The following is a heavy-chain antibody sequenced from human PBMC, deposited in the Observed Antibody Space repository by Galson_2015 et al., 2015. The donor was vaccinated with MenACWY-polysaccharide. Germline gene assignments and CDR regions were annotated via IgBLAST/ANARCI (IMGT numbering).Heavy chain of an antibody. J-gene: IGHJ3*02. Sequence: SLRLSCAASGFTFSSYWMSWVRQAPGKGLEWVANIKQDGSEKYYVDSVKGRFTISRDNAKNSLYLQMNSLRAEDTAVYYCARAFLTQWLVHRSGAFDIWGQGTMVTVSS. CDR2: IKQDGSEK. CDR3: ARAFLTQWLVHRSGAFDI. V-gene: IGHV3-7*01. D-gene: IGHD6-19*01. CDR1: GFTFSSYW.